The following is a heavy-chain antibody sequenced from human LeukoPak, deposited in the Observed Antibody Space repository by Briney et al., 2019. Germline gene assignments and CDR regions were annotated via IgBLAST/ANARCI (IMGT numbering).Heavy chain of an antibody. Sequence: SVKVSCKASGGTFSSYAISWVRQAPGQGLEWMGGIIPIFGTANYAQRFQGRVTITADESTSTAYMELSSLRSEDTAVYYCARDSPGYCGGDCHPPVWGQGTLVTVSS. CDR3: ARDSPGYCGGDCHPPV. J-gene: IGHJ4*02. CDR2: IIPIFGTA. D-gene: IGHD2-21*01. V-gene: IGHV1-69*13. CDR1: GGTFSSYA.